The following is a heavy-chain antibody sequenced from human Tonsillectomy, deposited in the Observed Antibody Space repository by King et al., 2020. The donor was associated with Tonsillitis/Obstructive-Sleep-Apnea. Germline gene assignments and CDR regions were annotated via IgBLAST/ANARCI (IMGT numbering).Heavy chain of an antibody. Sequence: QLQESGPGLVKPSQTLSLTCTVSGGSISSGGYYWSWIRQHPGKGLEWIGYIYYSGGTYYNPSLKSRVTISVDTSKNQFSLKLSSVTAADTAVYYCAREGAYVDTDRGLDYWGQGTLVTVSS. CDR2: IYYSGGT. V-gene: IGHV4-31*03. CDR3: AREGAYVDTDRGLDY. D-gene: IGHD5-18*01. CDR1: GGSISSGGYY. J-gene: IGHJ4*02.